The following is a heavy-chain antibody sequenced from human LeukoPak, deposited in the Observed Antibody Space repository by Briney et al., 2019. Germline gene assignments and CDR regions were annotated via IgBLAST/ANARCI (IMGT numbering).Heavy chain of an antibody. D-gene: IGHD3-10*01. J-gene: IGHJ4*02. V-gene: IGHV1-69*04. CDR1: GGTFSSYA. CDR3: ASPRDYYGSGSYYRY. Sequence: GSSVKVSCKASGGTFSSYAISWVRQAPGQGLEWMGRIIPILGIANYAQKFQGRVTITADKSTSPAYMELRSLRSEDTAVYYCASPRDYYGSGSYYRYWGQGTLVTVSS. CDR2: IIPILGIA.